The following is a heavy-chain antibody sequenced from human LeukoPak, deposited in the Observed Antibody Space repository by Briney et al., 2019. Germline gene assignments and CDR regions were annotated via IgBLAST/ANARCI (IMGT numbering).Heavy chain of an antibody. CDR1: GFTFSSYA. V-gene: IGHV3-30-3*01. CDR2: ISYDGSNK. J-gene: IGHJ6*02. Sequence: GRSLRLSCAASGFTFSSYAMHWVRQAPGKGLEWVAVISYDGSNKYYADSVKGRFTISRDNSKNTLYLQMNSLRAEDTAVYYCARGIAAAGIPYYYYGMDVWGQGTTVTVSS. CDR3: ARGIAAAGIPYYYYGMDV. D-gene: IGHD6-13*01.